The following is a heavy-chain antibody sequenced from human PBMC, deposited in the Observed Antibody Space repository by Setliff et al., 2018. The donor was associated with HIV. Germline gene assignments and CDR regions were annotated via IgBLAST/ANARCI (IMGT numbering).Heavy chain of an antibody. V-gene: IGHV3-15*01. CDR3: TTHSGYCSGGSPLCAFDI. CDR2: IKSKTDGGTT. J-gene: IGHJ3*02. Sequence: PGGSLRLFCAASGFTFSNAWMSWVRQAPGKGLEWVGRIKSKTDGGTTDYAAPVKGRFTISRDDSKNTLYLQMNSLKTEDTAVYYCTTHSGYCSGGSPLCAFDIWGQGTMVT. CDR1: GFTFSNAW. D-gene: IGHD2-15*01.